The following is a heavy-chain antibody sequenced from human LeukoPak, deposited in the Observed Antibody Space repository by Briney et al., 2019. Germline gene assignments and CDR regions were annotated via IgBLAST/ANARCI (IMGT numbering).Heavy chain of an antibody. CDR3: ATSRAYYDILTGYSDPDAFDI. D-gene: IGHD3-9*01. CDR2: IYHGGST. Sequence: SETLSLTCAVSGGSITNGGYSWSWIRQPPGKGLEWIGYIYHGGSTYYNPSLKSRVTISVDRSKNQFSLKLSSVTAADTAVYYCATSRAYYDILTGYSDPDAFDIWGQGTMVIVSS. CDR1: GGSITNGGYS. V-gene: IGHV4-30-2*01. J-gene: IGHJ3*02.